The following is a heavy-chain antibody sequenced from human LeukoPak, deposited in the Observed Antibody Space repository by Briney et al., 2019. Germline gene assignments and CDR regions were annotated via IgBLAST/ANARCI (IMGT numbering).Heavy chain of an antibody. CDR3: AKSKPYYYDSSGYLSHDAFDI. D-gene: IGHD3-22*01. V-gene: IGHV3-23*01. Sequence: PGGSLRLSCAASGFTFSSYGMSWVRQAPGKGLEWVSAISGSGGSTYYADSVKGRFTISRDNSKNTLYLQMNSLRAEDTAVYYCAKSKPYYYDSSGYLSHDAFDIWGQGTMVTVSS. CDR1: GFTFSSYG. CDR2: ISGSGGST. J-gene: IGHJ3*02.